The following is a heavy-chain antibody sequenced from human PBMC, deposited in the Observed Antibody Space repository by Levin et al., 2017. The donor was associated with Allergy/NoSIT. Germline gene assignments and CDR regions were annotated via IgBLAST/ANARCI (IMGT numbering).Heavy chain of an antibody. J-gene: IGHJ4*02. CDR2: IYYSGST. CDR3: ARSEWPREIFDY. V-gene: IGHV4-39*01. D-gene: IGHD3-3*01. CDR1: GGSISSSSYY. Sequence: SQTLSLTCTVSGGSISSSSYYWGWIRQPPGKGLEWIGSIYYSGSTYYNPSLKSRVTISVDTSKNQFSLKLSSVTAADTAVYYCARSEWPREIFDYWGQGTLVTVSS.